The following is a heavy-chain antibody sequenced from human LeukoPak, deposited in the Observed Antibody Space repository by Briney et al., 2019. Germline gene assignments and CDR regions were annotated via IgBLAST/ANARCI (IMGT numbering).Heavy chain of an antibody. Sequence: SATLSLTCSVSGGSISGYYWSWIRQSPGKGREWIGYMYYGGSTNYNPSLKSRVTILVDTSKKQFSLKVASVTAADTAMYYCARRVVTTISAFDIWGQGTMVIVSS. V-gene: IGHV4-59*08. D-gene: IGHD5-12*01. CDR3: ARRVVTTISAFDI. CDR2: MYYGGST. CDR1: GGSISGYY. J-gene: IGHJ3*02.